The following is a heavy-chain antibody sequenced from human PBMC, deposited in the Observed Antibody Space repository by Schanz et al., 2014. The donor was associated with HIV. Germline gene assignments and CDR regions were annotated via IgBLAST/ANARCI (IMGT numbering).Heavy chain of an antibody. CDR3: ARSRYGDYPYYFDY. V-gene: IGHV1-69*01. D-gene: IGHD4-17*01. Sequence: QVQLVQSGAEVRKPGSSVKVSCKASGGTFGSYAISWVRQAPGQGLEWMGGFITIFRTANYAQKFQDRVTITADESTSTAYMELSSLRSEDTAVYYCARSRYGDYPYYFDYWGQGTLVTVSS. J-gene: IGHJ4*02. CDR2: FITIFRTA. CDR1: GGTFGSYA.